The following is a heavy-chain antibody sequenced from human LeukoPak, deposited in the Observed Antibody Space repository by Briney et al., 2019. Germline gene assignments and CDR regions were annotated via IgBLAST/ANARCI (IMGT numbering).Heavy chain of an antibody. CDR2: MNPNSGNT. D-gene: IGHD3-22*01. V-gene: IGHV1-8*01. Sequence: ASVKVSCKASGYTFTSYDINWVRQATGQGLEWMGWMNPNSGNTGYAQKFQGRVTMTRNTSISTAYMELSSLRSEDTAVYYCARGKGVSFRRGYYDSSGQDWGQGTLVTVSS. CDR3: ARGKGVSFRRGYYDSSGQD. J-gene: IGHJ4*02. CDR1: GYTFTSYD.